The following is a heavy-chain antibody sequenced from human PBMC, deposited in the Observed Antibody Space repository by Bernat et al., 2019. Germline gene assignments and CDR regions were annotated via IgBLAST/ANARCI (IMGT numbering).Heavy chain of an antibody. V-gene: IGHV4-61*02. CDR2: ICTSGST. J-gene: IGHJ6*02. CDR1: GGSISSGSYY. CDR3: ARGDDDFGMDV. Sequence: QVQLQESGPGLVKPSQTLSLTCTVSGGSISSGSYYWSWIRQSAGKGLEWIGRICTSGSTNYNPSLKSRVTMSVDTSKKQVSLKLNSVTAAGAAVYYCARGDDDFGMDVWGQGTTVNVSS.